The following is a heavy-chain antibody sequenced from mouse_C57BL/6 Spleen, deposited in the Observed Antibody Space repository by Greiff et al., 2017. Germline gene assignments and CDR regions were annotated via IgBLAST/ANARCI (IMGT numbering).Heavy chain of an antibody. CDR3: ARDAYDGYPFAY. V-gene: IGHV7-1*01. D-gene: IGHD2-3*01. Sequence: EVKLVESGGGLVQSGRSLRLSCATSGFTFSDFYMEWVRQAPGKGLEWIAASRNKANDYTTEYSASVKGRFIVSRDTSQSILYLQMNALRAEDTAIYYCARDAYDGYPFAYWGQGTLVTVSA. J-gene: IGHJ3*01. CDR1: GFTFSDFY. CDR2: SRNKANDYTT.